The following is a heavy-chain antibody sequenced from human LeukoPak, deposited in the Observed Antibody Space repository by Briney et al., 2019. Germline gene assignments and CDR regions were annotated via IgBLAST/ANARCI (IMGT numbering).Heavy chain of an antibody. CDR2: ISYDGSNK. CDR1: GFTFSSYA. CDR3: ARDLLRYFDWLLHAEHYYYYYGMDV. D-gene: IGHD3-9*01. V-gene: IGHV3-30*04. J-gene: IGHJ6*02. Sequence: GGSLRLSCAASGFTFSSYAMHWVRQAPGKGLEWVAVISYDGSNKYYADSVKGRFTISRDNSKNTLYLQMNSLRAEDTAVYYCARDLLRYFDWLLHAEHYYYYYGMDVWGQGTTVTVSS.